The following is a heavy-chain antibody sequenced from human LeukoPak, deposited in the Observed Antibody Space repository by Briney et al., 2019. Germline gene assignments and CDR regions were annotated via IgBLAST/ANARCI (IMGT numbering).Heavy chain of an antibody. J-gene: IGHJ5*02. CDR1: GYSFTGYY. CDR2: INPNSGGT. D-gene: IGHD6-19*01. V-gene: IGHV1-2*02. Sequence: GASVKVSCKASGYSFTGYYMHWVRQAPGQGLEWMGWINPNSGGTNYARTFQGRVTMTRDTSISTAYMELTSLRSDDTAVYYCAKEGQWLVHWFDPWGQGTLVTVSS. CDR3: AKEGQWLVHWFDP.